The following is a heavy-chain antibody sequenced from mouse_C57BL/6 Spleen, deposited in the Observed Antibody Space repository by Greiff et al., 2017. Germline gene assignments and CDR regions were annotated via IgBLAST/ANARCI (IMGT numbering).Heavy chain of an antibody. Sequence: VQLQQPGAELVKPGASVKLSCKASGYTFTSYWMHWVKQRPGRGLEWIGRIDPNSGGTKYNEKFKSKATLTVDKTSSTAYMQLSSLTSEDSAVYYWERHYYCSSNHFDDWGTGTTVTVSS. J-gene: IGHJ1*03. CDR3: ERHYYCSSNHFDD. D-gene: IGHD1-1*01. V-gene: IGHV1-72*01. CDR1: GYTFTSYW. CDR2: IDPNSGGT.